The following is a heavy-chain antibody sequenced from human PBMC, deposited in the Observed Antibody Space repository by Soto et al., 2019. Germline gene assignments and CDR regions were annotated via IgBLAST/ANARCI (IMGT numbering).Heavy chain of an antibody. J-gene: IGHJ4*02. Sequence: GGSLRLSCSASGFIFSTFTMHWVRQAPGKGLEYVSSIISNGGKTYYADSVKGRFTISRDNSKNTVYLQMSSLRAEDTAVYYCVKVRFGSYYYFDSWGQGTLVTVSS. CDR2: IISNGGKT. CDR1: GFIFSTFT. D-gene: IGHD1-26*01. V-gene: IGHV3-64D*06. CDR3: VKVRFGSYYYFDS.